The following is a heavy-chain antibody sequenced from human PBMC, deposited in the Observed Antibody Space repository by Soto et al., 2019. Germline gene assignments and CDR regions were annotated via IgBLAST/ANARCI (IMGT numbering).Heavy chain of an antibody. J-gene: IGHJ4*02. CDR3: AREVGRGWELQPYYFDY. D-gene: IGHD1-26*01. Sequence: SETLSLTCAVSGGSISSGGYSWSWIRQPPGKGLEWIGYIYHSGSTYYNPSLKSRVTISVDRSKNQFSLKLSSVTAADTAVYYCAREVGRGWELQPYYFDYWGQGTLVTVSS. CDR2: IYHSGST. CDR1: GGSISSGGYS. V-gene: IGHV4-30-2*01.